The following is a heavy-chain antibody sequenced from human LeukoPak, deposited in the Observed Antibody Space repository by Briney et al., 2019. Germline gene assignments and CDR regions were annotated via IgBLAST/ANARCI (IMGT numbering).Heavy chain of an antibody. CDR2: ISFDGSDK. J-gene: IGHJ4*02. CDR3: AKDTQLALWLVDY. D-gene: IGHD5-12*01. V-gene: IGHV3-30*18. CDR1: GFTFSSFG. Sequence: GRSLRLSCAASGFTFSSFGIHWVRQAPGKGLEWVAVISFDGSDKYYADSVKGRFTISRDNSKNTVYLQMNSLRAEDTAVYYCAKDTQLALWLVDYWGQGTVVTVTS.